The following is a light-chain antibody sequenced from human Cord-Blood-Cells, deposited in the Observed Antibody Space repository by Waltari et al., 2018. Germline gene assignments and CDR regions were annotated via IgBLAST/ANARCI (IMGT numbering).Light chain of an antibody. CDR1: SSDVGGYNS. J-gene: IGLJ1*01. Sequence: QSALTQPPSASGSPGQSVTISCTGTSSDVGGYNSVSWYQQHPGKAPKLMIYEVSKRPSGVPDRFSGSKSGNTASLTVSGLQAEDEAEYYCSSYAGSNNYVFGTGTKVTVL. CDR2: EVS. CDR3: SSYAGSNNYV. V-gene: IGLV2-8*01.